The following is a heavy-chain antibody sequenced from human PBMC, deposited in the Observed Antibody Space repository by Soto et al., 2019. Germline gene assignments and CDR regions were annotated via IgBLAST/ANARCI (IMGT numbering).Heavy chain of an antibody. CDR2: TAYTGNT. J-gene: IGHJ6*02. CDR1: GGSVTSYH. V-gene: IGHV4-59*02. D-gene: IGHD2-15*01. Sequence: SETLSLTCVVSGGSVTSYHWSWIRQFPGKGLEWIAYTAYTGNTNYNPSLKSRVTISIDTTKNQLSLKLTSMTAADTAVYYCARVLYCSGGSCYPLYGMDVWGQGTTVTVSS. CDR3: ARVLYCSGGSCYPLYGMDV.